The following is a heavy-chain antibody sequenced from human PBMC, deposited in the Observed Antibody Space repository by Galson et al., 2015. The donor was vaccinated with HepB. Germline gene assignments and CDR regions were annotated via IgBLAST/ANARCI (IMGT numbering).Heavy chain of an antibody. J-gene: IGHJ4*02. CDR1: GFTVSSNY. D-gene: IGHD2-2*01. CDR2: IYRGGTT. CDR3: ASAALGGGLRPAALNY. Sequence: SLRLSCAASGFTVSSNYMSWVRQAPGKGLEWVSLIYRGGTTYYADSVKGRFTISRDNSRNTLYLQMNSLRAEDTAMYYCASAALGGGLRPAALNYWGQGTLVTVSS. V-gene: IGHV3-53*01.